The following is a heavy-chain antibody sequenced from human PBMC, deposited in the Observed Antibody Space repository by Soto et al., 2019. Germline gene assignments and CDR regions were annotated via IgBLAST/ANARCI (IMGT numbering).Heavy chain of an antibody. CDR3: ARDLGAQILAY. V-gene: IGHV1-18*01. D-gene: IGHD1-26*01. J-gene: IGHJ4*02. CDR1: GYTFISYG. Sequence: QVQLVQSGAEVKKPGASVKVSCKASGYTFISYGISWVRQAPGQGLEWMGWINGYNGNTKYAQKLQGRVTMTTDTYTSTAYMELRSLRSDDTDVYYCARDLGAQILAYWGQGTLVTVFS. CDR2: INGYNGNT.